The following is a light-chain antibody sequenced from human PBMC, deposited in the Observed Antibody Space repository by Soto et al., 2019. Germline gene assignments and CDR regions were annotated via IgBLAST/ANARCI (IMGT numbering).Light chain of an antibody. V-gene: IGLV1-44*01. CDR2: YDN. CDR3: AAWDDSLNGRV. Sequence: QALLTPPPSASGTPGQRVTISCSGSNSNIGSNTVNWYQQLPVTAPKLLIYYDNLRPSGVPDRISGSKSGTSASLAISGLQSDDEAAYYCAAWDDSLNGRVLGTGTKVTVL. CDR1: NSNIGSNT. J-gene: IGLJ1*01.